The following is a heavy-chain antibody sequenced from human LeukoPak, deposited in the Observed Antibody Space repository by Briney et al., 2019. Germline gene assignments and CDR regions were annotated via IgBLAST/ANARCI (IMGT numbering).Heavy chain of an antibody. CDR1: GDSISSYY. J-gene: IGHJ4*02. V-gene: IGHV4-59*01. Sequence: SETLSLTCIVSGDSISSYYWSWLRQPPGKGLEWIGYIYYSGSTNYNPSLKSRVTISVDASKNHFSLKLSSVTAVDTAVYYCARDRSLGIIDYWGQGTLVTVSS. CDR2: IYYSGST. D-gene: IGHD3-16*01. CDR3: ARDRSLGIIDY.